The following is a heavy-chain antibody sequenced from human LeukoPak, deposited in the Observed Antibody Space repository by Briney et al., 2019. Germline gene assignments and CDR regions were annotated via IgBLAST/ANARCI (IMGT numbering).Heavy chain of an antibody. J-gene: IGHJ2*01. Sequence: ASVKVSCKASDYTFTNYGISWVRQAPGQGLEWMGWMNPSRGDTGYAQKFQGRVTMTRETSTGTAYMELTSLSSEDTAVYYCARVGFCRGSGCNWYFDLWGHGTLVTVSS. CDR3: ARVGFCRGSGCNWYFDL. CDR1: DYTFTNYG. CDR2: MNPSRGDT. D-gene: IGHD2-15*01. V-gene: IGHV1-8*02.